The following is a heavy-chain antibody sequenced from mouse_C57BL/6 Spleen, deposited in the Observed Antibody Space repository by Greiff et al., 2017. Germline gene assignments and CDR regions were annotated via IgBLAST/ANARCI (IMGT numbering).Heavy chain of an antibody. D-gene: IGHD2-2*01. CDR1: GFNIKDAY. J-gene: IGHJ3*01. CDR2: IDPANGDT. CDR3: TGLWVAY. Sequence: VQLQQSGAELVRPGASVKLSCTASGFNIKDAYMHWVKQRPEQGLEWIGWIDPANGDTEYAAKFQGKATITADTSSNTAYLQLSSLTSEDTAVYYCTGLWVAYWGQGTLVTVSA. V-gene: IGHV14-4*01.